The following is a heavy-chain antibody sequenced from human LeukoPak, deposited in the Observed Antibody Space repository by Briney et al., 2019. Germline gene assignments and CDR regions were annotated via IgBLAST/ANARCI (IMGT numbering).Heavy chain of an antibody. CDR3: AKDRQWLVGDYYYGMDV. V-gene: IGHV3-23*01. D-gene: IGHD6-19*01. J-gene: IGHJ6*02. CDR1: GFTFRSYA. CDR2: ISGSGGST. Sequence: GGSLRLSCAASGFTFRSYAMTWVRQAPGKGLEWVSAISGSGGSTYYADSVKGRFIISRDNSKNTLYLQMNSLRAEDTAVYYCAKDRQWLVGDYYYGMDVWGQGTTVTVSS.